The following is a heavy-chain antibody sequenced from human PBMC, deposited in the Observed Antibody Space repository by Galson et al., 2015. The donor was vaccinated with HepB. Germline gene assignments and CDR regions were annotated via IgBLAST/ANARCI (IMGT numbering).Heavy chain of an antibody. V-gene: IGHV3-15*01. CDR3: TTDRRRYFDY. Sequence: SLRLSCATSGFMFKNAWLSWVRQAPGRGLEWIGRSKSKSEGGTIDYAAPVKGRFSISRDDSENTLYLHMNGLKIEDTAIYFCTTDRRRYFDYWGQGTLVTVSS. CDR1: GFMFKNAW. J-gene: IGHJ4*02. CDR2: SKSKSEGGTI.